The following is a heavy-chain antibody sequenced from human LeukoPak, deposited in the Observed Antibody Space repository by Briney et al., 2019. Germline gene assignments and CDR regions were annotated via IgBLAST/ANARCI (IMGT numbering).Heavy chain of an antibody. Sequence: PSETLSLTCTVSGGSLTSTNSYWGYIRQPPEKGLEWIGTVYYTGTTYYNPSLKSRLTISVDPSKNQFSLRLSSVTAADTAVYYCARDLEQERHRWNYFEFWGRGTLVTVSS. J-gene: IGHJ4*02. D-gene: IGHD1-1*01. CDR1: GGSLTSTNSY. V-gene: IGHV4-39*02. CDR2: VYYTGTT. CDR3: ARDLEQERHRWNYFEF.